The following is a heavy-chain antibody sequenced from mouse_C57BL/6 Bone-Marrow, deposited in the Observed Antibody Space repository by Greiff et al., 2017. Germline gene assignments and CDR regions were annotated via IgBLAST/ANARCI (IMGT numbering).Heavy chain of an antibody. CDR1: GYAFSSSW. Sequence: VQLQQSGPELVKPGASVKISCKASGYAFSSSWMNWVKQRPGKGLEWIGRIYPGDGDTNYNGKFKGKATLTADKSSSTAYMQLSSLTSEDFAVYFCARKGYYGNLYARDYWGQGTSVTVSS. CDR3: ARKGYYGNLYARDY. CDR2: IYPGDGDT. V-gene: IGHV1-82*01. D-gene: IGHD2-1*01. J-gene: IGHJ4*01.